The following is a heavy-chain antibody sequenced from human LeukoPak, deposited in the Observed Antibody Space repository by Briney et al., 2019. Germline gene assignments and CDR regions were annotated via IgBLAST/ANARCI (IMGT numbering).Heavy chain of an antibody. J-gene: IGHJ4*02. CDR3: ARARAGEMATSFDY. Sequence: SQTLSPTCTVSGGSISSGGYYWSWIRQHPGKGLEWIGYIYYSGSTYYNPSLKSRVTISVDTSKNQFSLKLSSVTAADTAVYYCARARAGEMATSFDYWGQGTLVTVSS. CDR2: IYYSGST. D-gene: IGHD5-24*01. CDR1: GGSISSGGYY. V-gene: IGHV4-31*03.